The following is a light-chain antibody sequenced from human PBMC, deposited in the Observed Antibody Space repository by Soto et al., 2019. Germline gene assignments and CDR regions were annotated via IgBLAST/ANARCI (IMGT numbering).Light chain of an antibody. Sequence: QSVLTQPASVSGSPGQSITISCTGTSSDVGGYNYVSWYQQPPGKAPKLIIYAVSNRPSGVSNRFSGSKSGNTASLTITGLQADDEGDYYCSPVTTSSTYLFGPGTKLTVL. J-gene: IGLJ1*01. V-gene: IGLV2-14*01. CDR2: AVS. CDR3: SPVTTSSTYL. CDR1: SSDVGGYNY.